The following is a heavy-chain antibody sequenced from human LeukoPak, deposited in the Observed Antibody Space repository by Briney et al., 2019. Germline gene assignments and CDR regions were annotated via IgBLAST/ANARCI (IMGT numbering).Heavy chain of an antibody. J-gene: IGHJ5*01. CDR2: INQNGSLT. Sequence: GGSLRLSCVASGFSFGGHWMTWARQAPGKGLEWVATINQNGSLTYYVDSVEGRFTISRDNAMKSLSLQMNSLRGEDVGVYYCARVNWIGVLFDCWGQGTPVTVSS. CDR1: GFSFGGHW. CDR3: ARVNWIGVLFDC. V-gene: IGHV3-7*04. D-gene: IGHD1-1*01.